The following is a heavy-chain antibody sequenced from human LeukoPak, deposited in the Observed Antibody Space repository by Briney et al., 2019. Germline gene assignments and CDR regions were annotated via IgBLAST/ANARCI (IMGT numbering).Heavy chain of an antibody. CDR1: GFTFSNAW. J-gene: IGHJ4*02. D-gene: IGHD6-19*01. V-gene: IGHV3-11*04. Sequence: GGSLRLSCAASGFTFSNAWMSWVRQAPGKGLEWVSYISSSDGTRTYADSVKGRFTISRDNAKNSLYLEMNSLRAEDTAVYYCAREIVSAVAGNFDFWGQGTLVTVSS. CDR3: AREIVSAVAGNFDF. CDR2: ISSSDGTR.